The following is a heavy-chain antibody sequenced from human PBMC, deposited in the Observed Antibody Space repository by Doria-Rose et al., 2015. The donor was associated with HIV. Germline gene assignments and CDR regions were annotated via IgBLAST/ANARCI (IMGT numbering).Heavy chain of an antibody. V-gene: IGHV2-26*01. CDR2: IFSDDER. CDR1: GVSLSSPGMG. CDR3: ARIKSSRWYHKYYFDF. D-gene: IGHD6-13*01. Sequence: QVQLVQSGPVLVKPTETLTLTCTVSGVSLSSPGMGVSWIRQPPGKALEWLANIFSDDERSYKTSLKSSLAISRVTSKSQVVLTMTDMYPVDTATYYCARIKSSRWYHKYYFDFWGQGTLVIVSA. J-gene: IGHJ4*02.